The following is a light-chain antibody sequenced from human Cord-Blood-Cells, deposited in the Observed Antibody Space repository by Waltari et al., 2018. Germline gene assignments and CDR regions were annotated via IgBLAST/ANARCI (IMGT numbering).Light chain of an antibody. CDR3: QQYYSTPWT. CDR1: QSVLYSSNNKNY. J-gene: IGKJ1*01. CDR2: WAS. Sequence: QSVLYSSNNKNYLAWYQQKPGQAPKLLIYWASSREAGVPDRFSGSGSGTDFTLTISSLQAEDVAVYYCQQYYSTPWTFGQGTKVEIK. V-gene: IGKV4-1*01.